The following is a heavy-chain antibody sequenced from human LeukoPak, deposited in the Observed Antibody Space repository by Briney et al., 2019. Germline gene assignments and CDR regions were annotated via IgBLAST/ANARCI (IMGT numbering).Heavy chain of an antibody. Sequence: PSETLSLTCTVSGGSISSYYWSWIRPPPGKGLEWIGYIYYSGSTNYNPSLKSRVTISVDTSKNQFSLKLSSVTAADTAVYYCARQNCSSTSCYRYFDLWGRGTLVTVSS. D-gene: IGHD2-2*01. CDR3: ARQNCSSTSCYRYFDL. CDR1: GGSISSYY. CDR2: IYYSGST. V-gene: IGHV4-59*08. J-gene: IGHJ2*01.